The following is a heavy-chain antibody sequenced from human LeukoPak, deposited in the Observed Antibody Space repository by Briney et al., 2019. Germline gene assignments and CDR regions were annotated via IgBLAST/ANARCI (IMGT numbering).Heavy chain of an antibody. CDR1: GFTFSNYI. D-gene: IGHD5-18*01. J-gene: IGHJ5*02. CDR2: ISSSGSSM. V-gene: IGHV3-48*04. Sequence: GRSLSLSCAASGFTFSNYIMNWVRQPQGSGLGWVSYISSSGSSMYYADSVKGRFTISRDNAKNSLYLQMNSLKAEDTAVYYCARGLYTYGPNNWFDPWGQGTLVTVPS. CDR3: ARGLYTYGPNNWFDP.